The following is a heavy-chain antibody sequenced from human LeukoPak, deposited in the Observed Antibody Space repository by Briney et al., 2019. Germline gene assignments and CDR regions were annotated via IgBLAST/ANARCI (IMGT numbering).Heavy chain of an antibody. J-gene: IGHJ3*02. CDR1: GFTFSSYA. Sequence: GGSLRLSCAASGFTFSSYAMSWVRQAPGKGLEWVSCISSSSSYIYYADSVKGRFTISRDNAKKSLYLQMNSLRVEDTAVYYCARDHGDGYRTGDAFDIWGQGTMVTVSS. CDR2: ISSSSSYI. CDR3: ARDHGDGYRTGDAFDI. D-gene: IGHD5-24*01. V-gene: IGHV3-21*01.